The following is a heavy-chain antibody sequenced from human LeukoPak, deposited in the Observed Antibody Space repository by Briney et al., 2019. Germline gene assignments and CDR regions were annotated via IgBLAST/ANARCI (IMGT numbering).Heavy chain of an antibody. CDR1: GFTFSSYA. D-gene: IGHD6-19*01. CDR3: AKDRTAVAGNFDY. CDR2: ISGSASSA. J-gene: IGHJ4*02. Sequence: GGSLRLSCAASGFTFSSYAMHWVRQAPGKGLEWVSAISGSASSASYADSAEGRFTISRDNSKNTLYLQMNSLRAEDTAVYYCAKDRTAVAGNFDYWGQGTLVTVSS. V-gene: IGHV3-23*01.